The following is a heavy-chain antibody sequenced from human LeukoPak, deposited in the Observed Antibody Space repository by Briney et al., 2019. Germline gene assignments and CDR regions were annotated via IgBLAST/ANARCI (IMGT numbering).Heavy chain of an antibody. CDR2: FDPEDGET. V-gene: IGHV1-24*01. Sequence: ASVKVSCKVSGYTLTELSMHWVRQAPGKRLEWMGGFDPEDGETIYAQKFQGRVTMTEDTSTDTAYMELSSLRSEDTAVYYCATTLGATTYRIDAFDIWGQGTMVTVSS. D-gene: IGHD1-26*01. CDR1: GYTLTELS. CDR3: ATTLGATTYRIDAFDI. J-gene: IGHJ3*02.